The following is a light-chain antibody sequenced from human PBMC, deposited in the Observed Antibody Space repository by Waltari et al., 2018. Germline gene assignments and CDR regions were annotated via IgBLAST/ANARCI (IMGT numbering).Light chain of an antibody. V-gene: IGKV2-28*01. CDR3: MGALQTAT. CDR1: QSLLHSNGYNY. CDR2: LGS. Sequence: VMTPSPLSLSVTPGEPASISCRSSQSLLHSNGYNYLDWYVQKPGQSTQVLIYLGSDRASGVPDRFSSSRSGTDFTLRISRVEAEDVGIYYCMGALQTATFGPGTRLDIK. J-gene: IGKJ5*01.